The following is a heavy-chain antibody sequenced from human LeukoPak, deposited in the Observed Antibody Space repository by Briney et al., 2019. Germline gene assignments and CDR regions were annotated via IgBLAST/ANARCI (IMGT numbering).Heavy chain of an antibody. CDR2: IYPGDSDT. J-gene: IGHJ4*02. Sequence: GESLKISCKISGYTFTSHYIACVRQLPGKVLEWMGMIYPGDSDTRYSPSCQGQVTIAADRSISTAYLQWSSLKASDTAIYYCARLSFDYSRSRGGYYFDYWGQGTLVTVSS. D-gene: IGHD2-21*01. CDR3: ARLSFDYSRSRGGYYFDY. V-gene: IGHV5-51*01. CDR1: GYTFTSHY.